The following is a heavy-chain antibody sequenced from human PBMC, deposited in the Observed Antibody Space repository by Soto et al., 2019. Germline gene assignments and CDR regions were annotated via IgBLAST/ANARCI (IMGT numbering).Heavy chain of an antibody. CDR2: ISGSGGST. CDR3: AKDVLPLYYYYGMDV. D-gene: IGHD2-8*01. J-gene: IGHJ6*02. CDR1: GLTFSSYS. V-gene: IGHV3-23*01. Sequence: PGGSLRLSCAASGLTFSSYSMNWVRQAPGKGLEWVSSISGSGGSTYYADSVKGRFTISRDNSKNTLYLQMNSLRAEDTAVYYCAKDVLPLYYYYGMDVWGQGTTVTVSS.